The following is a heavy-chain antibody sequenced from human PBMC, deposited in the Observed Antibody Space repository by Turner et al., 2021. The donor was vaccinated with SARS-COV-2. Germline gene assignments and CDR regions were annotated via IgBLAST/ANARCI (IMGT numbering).Heavy chain of an antibody. J-gene: IGHJ6*02. CDR1: GDSISSSNYY. CDR2: ISYSGTT. V-gene: IGHV4-39*01. Sequence: QLQLQESGPGLVRPSETLSLPCTVSGDSISSSNYYWGWIRQPPGKGLEWIASISYSGTTYYKPSLRSRVTISVDTSRNQFSLKLSSVTAADTGIYYCARHRPNSSGWYYYGMDVWGQGTTVTVSS. D-gene: IGHD6-19*01. CDR3: ARHRPNSSGWYYYGMDV.